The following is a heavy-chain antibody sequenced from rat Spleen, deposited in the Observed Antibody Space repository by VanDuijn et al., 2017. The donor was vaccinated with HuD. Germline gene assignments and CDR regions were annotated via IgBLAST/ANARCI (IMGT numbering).Heavy chain of an antibody. V-gene: IGHV5-25*01. Sequence: EVQLVESGGGLVQPGRSMKLSCAASGFTFSNYDMAWVRQAPTKGLEWVASINYDGSNTYYRDSVKGRFTISRDNAKSTLYLQMDSLRSEDTATYYCTKVVGDSYWYFDFWGPGTMVTVSS. CDR2: INYDGSNT. J-gene: IGHJ1*01. D-gene: IGHD1-1*01. CDR3: TKVVGDSYWYFDF. CDR1: GFTFSNYD.